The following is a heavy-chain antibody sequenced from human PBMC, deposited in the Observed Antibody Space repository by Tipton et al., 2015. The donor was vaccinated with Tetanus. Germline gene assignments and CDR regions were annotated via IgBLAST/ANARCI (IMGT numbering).Heavy chain of an antibody. CDR3: ARGGATYYYDSSGYSNFDY. V-gene: IGHV3-11*06. CDR2: ISSSSSYT. Sequence: CAASGFTFSDYYMSCIRQAPGKVLAWVSYISSSSSYTNYADSVKGRFTISIDNAKNSLYRKMNSLRAEETAVYYCARGGATYYYDSSGYSNFDYWGQGTLVTVSS. D-gene: IGHD3-22*01. CDR1: GFTFSDYY. J-gene: IGHJ4*02.